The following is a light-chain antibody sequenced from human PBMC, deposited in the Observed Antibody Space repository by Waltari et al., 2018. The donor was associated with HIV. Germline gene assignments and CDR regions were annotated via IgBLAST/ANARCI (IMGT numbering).Light chain of an antibody. CDR2: GTS. CDR3: QQYGSFPQT. CDR1: QSVSSNF. J-gene: IGKJ1*01. V-gene: IGKV3-20*01. Sequence: ETVLTLSPGTVSLSPGERVTLSCRASQSVSSNFLAWYQQKAGQAPRLLISGTSSRAAGIPDRFSGSGSGTDFTLSISRLEPEDVAVYYCQQYGSFPQTFGQGSKVEIK.